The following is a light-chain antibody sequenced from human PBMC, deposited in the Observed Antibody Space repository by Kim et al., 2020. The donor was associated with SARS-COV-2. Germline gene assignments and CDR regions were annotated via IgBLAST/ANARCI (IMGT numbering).Light chain of an antibody. J-gene: IGLJ2*01. CDR3: TSYTGADTVV. CDR1: SSIVGDYNY. V-gene: IGLV2-14*03. Sequence: QSALTQPASVSGSPGQSITISCTGTSSIVGDYNYVSWYQQHPDKDPKLIIYDVSDRPSGVSTHFSGSKSGNTASLTISGLQAADEADYYCTSYTGADTVVFGGGTKLTVL. CDR2: DVS.